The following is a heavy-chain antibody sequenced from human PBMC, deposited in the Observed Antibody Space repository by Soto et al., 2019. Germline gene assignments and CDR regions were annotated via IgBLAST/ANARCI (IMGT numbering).Heavy chain of an antibody. CDR1: GFTFSEYA. V-gene: IGHV3-74*01. CDR3: VRTYYYFGY. CDR2: IHSDGSTT. J-gene: IGHJ4*02. D-gene: IGHD2-8*01. Sequence: GGSLRLSCAASGFTFSEYAMHCVRQVPGEGLVWVSRIHSDGSTTSYADSVKGRFTISRDNAKNTLYLQMNSLRAEDTAVYYCVRTYYYFGYWGQGTLVTVSS.